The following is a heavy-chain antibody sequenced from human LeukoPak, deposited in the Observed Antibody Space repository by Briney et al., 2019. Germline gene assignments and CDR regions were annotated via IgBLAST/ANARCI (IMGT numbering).Heavy chain of an antibody. J-gene: IGHJ4*01. Sequence: PGGSLRLSCAASGFTFSSYGMHWVRQAPGKGLEWVAFIRYDGSNKYYADSVKGRFTISRDNSKSTLFLQMNSLRAEDTAVYYCAKDFWSTYCLDYWGXXTLVTVSS. V-gene: IGHV3-30*02. CDR3: AKDFWSTYCLDY. D-gene: IGHD3-3*01. CDR1: GFTFSSYG. CDR2: IRYDGSNK.